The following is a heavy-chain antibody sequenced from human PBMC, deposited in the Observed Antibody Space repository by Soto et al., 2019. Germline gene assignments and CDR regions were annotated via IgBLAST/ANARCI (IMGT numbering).Heavy chain of an antibody. CDR1: GYISGHYG. D-gene: IGHD1-26*01. Sequence: QVQLVQSAPEMAKPGASVKVSCRASGYISGHYGISWVRQGPGQGLEWMGWISAHRGQTNYAHKFRGRVTMTTDPCTATVSMELTNLLSDDTAGYYCAREGDQWDQRICHNWGHGNLVPVSS. V-gene: IGHV1-18*01. CDR2: ISAHRGQT. J-gene: IGHJ4*03. CDR3: AREGDQWDQRICHN.